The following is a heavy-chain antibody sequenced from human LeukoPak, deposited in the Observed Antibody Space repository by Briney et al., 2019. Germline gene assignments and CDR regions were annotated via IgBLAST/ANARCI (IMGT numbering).Heavy chain of an antibody. J-gene: IGHJ4*02. CDR3: AKKGATTGDFDY. D-gene: IGHD1-26*01. CDR1: GFTFSSYT. V-gene: IGHV3-23*01. Sequence: GGSLRLSCAASGFTFSSYTMSWVRQAPGKGLEWVSTIITSDGNTYYADSVKGRFTISRDNSKNTLYLQMNSLRAEDTAVYYCAKKGATTGDFDYWGQGTLVTVSS. CDR2: IITSDGNT.